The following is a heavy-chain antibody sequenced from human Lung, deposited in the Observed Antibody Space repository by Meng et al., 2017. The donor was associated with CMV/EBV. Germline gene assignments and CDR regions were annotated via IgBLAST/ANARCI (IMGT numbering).Heavy chain of an antibody. V-gene: IGHV1-18*01. J-gene: IGHJ4*02. CDR2: VNAYNGDT. D-gene: IGHD1-26*01. CDR3: ARVEVGITSGDY. Sequence: HGQVWRAVGEVTKPRASGTASCKASGYTFTNYGITWVRQAPGQGLEWMGWVNAYNGDTNYAQTLQGRVTMTTDTSTSTAYMELRSLRSDDTAVYYCARVEVGITSGDYWGQGTLVTVSS. CDR1: GYTFTNYG.